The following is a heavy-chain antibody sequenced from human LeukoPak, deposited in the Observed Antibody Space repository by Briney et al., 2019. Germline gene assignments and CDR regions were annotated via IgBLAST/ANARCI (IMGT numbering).Heavy chain of an antibody. V-gene: IGHV1-18*01. CDR3: ARSRNIAAPSDY. J-gene: IGHJ4*02. CDR1: GYRFIDYG. CDR2: ISGHDGYT. D-gene: IGHD6-6*01. Sequence: ASVKVSCIASGYRFIDYGITWVRQAPGQGVEWMGWISGHDGYTNYGQKFQGRVTMTTDTSTSTAYMELRTLRSDDTAVYYCARSRNIAAPSDYWGQGTLVTVSS.